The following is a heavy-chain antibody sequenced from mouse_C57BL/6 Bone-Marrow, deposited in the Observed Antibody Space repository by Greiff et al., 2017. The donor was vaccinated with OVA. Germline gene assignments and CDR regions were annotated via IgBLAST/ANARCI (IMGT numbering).Heavy chain of an antibody. CDR1: GYTFTSYD. V-gene: IGHV1-85*01. CDR3: ARGNYYGSRGGFDY. CDR2: IYPRDGST. D-gene: IGHD1-1*01. Sequence: QVQLQQSGPELVKPGASVKLSCKASGYTFTSYDINWVKQRPGQGLEWIGWIYPRDGSTKYNEKFKGKATLTVATSSSTAYMELHSLTSEDSAVYFCARGNYYGSRGGFDYWGQGTTLTVSS. J-gene: IGHJ2*01.